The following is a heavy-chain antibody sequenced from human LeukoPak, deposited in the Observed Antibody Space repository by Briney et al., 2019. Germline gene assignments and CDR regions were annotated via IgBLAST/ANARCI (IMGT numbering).Heavy chain of an antibody. CDR2: INRSASPM. V-gene: IGHV3-21*01. CDR3: ARSYYDNSGYYRH. Sequence: KPGGSLRLSCLTYGFTFNLYPMNWVPQATGKGREWVSSINRSASPMYYADSEKGRFHIPRHNPRNSLYVQMNSLRDEDTAVYYCARSYYDNSGYYRHWGQGTLVSVSS. CDR1: GFTFNLYP. J-gene: IGHJ1*01. D-gene: IGHD3-22*01.